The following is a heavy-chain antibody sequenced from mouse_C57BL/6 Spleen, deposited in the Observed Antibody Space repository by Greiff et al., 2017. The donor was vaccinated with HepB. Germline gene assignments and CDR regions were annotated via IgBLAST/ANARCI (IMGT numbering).Heavy chain of an antibody. CDR2: IRSKSNNYAT. J-gene: IGHJ3*01. CDR3: VRGSSSFAY. CDR1: GFSFNTYA. Sequence: EVQRVESGGGLVQPKGSLKLSCAASGFSFNTYAMNWVRQAPGKGLEWVARIRSKSNNYATYYADSVKDRFTISRDDSESMLYLQMNNLKTEDTAMYYCVRGSSSFAYWGQGTLVTVSA. V-gene: IGHV10-1*01. D-gene: IGHD1-1*01.